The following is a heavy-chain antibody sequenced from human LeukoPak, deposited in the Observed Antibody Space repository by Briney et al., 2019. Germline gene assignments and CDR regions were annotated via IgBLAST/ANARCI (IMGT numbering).Heavy chain of an antibody. V-gene: IGHV1-8*01. CDR3: ARGCDSSSWYDW. CDR1: GYTFTSYD. J-gene: IGHJ5*01. Sequence: ASVKVSCKASGYTFTSYDINWVRQATGQGVEWMGWMNPNSGNTGYAQKFQGRVTMTRNTTISTAYMELSSLRSEDTAVYYCARGCDSSSWYDWWGQGTLVTVSS. CDR2: MNPNSGNT. D-gene: IGHD6-13*01.